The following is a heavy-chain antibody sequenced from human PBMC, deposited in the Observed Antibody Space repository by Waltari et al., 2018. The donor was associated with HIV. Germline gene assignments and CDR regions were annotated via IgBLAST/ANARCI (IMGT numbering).Heavy chain of an antibody. CDR1: GYPLSDLS. Sequence: QVHLIQSAFDMKRPGASVTIACKVSGYPLSDLSMQWVRQGNGHRLEWMGGFDPKNGKPVYSQRFWGRVSLAEDTSEDTAFLELNRLTSDDTAVYYCVTLYKQSPLYSNFWGQGTLVTVSP. D-gene: IGHD2-15*01. CDR2: FDPKNGKP. V-gene: IGHV1-24*01. CDR3: VTLYKQSPLYSNF. J-gene: IGHJ1*01.